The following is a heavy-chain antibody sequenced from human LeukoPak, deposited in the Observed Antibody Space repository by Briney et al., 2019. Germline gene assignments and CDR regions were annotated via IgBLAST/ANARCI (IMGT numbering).Heavy chain of an antibody. Sequence: GGSLRLSCAASGFTVSSKYMSWVRQAPGKGLEWVSVIYSGGSTYYAGSVKGRFTISRDNSKNTLYLQMNSLRAEDTAVYYCARDRTNYDFWSGYTYGMDVWGQGTTVTVSS. CDR2: IYSGGST. CDR1: GFTVSSKY. D-gene: IGHD3-3*01. CDR3: ARDRTNYDFWSGYTYGMDV. V-gene: IGHV3-53*01. J-gene: IGHJ6*02.